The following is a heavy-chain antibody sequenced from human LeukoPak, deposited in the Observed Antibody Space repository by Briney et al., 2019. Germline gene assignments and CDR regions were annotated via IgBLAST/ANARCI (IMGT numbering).Heavy chain of an antibody. D-gene: IGHD6-19*01. Sequence: PGGSLRLSCAASGLTLKNFAMSWVRQAPGKGLEWLAVTSGDEDSTHYADSVRGHFVISTDNSKNTLFLHMNSLRAEDTAVYYCTIDLMTGFSSGWHFGYWGQGTLVTVSS. CDR2: TSGDEDST. CDR3: TIDLMTGFSSGWHFGY. CDR1: GLTLKNFA. J-gene: IGHJ4*02. V-gene: IGHV3-23*01.